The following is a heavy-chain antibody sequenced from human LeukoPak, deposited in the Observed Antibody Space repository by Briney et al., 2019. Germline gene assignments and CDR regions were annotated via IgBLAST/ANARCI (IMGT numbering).Heavy chain of an antibody. V-gene: IGHV3-7*01. CDR1: GFTFSNYW. Sequence: AGGSLRLSCAASGFTFSNYWMTWVRQAPGKGLEWGADIKQDGSEKLYVKSVRGRFTISRDNSKMSLFLQMNSLRAEDTAVYYCARDNGVVHGVYYMDVWGKGTTVTVS. J-gene: IGHJ6*03. CDR2: IKQDGSEK. D-gene: IGHD3-3*01. CDR3: ARDNGVVHGVYYMDV.